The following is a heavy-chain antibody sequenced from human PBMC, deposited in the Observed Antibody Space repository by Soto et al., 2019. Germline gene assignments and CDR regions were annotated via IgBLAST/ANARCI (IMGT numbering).Heavy chain of an antibody. J-gene: IGHJ6*02. D-gene: IGHD5-12*01. Sequence: EVQLVESGGGLVKPGGSLRLSCAASGFTFSSYSMNWVRQAPGKGLEWVSSISSSSSYIYYADSVKGRFTISRDNAKNSLYLQMNSLRAEDTAVYYCARDAKLGYSGYNPSGYYYYGMDVWGQGTTVTVSS. CDR3: ARDAKLGYSGYNPSGYYYYGMDV. CDR2: ISSSSSYI. CDR1: GFTFSSYS. V-gene: IGHV3-21*01.